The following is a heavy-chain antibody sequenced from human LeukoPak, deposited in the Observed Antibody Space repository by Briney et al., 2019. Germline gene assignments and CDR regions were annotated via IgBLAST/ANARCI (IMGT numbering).Heavy chain of an antibody. CDR3: ARVYRERSYFDY. CDR2: INTGNGNT. D-gene: IGHD4-11*01. CDR1: GYTFTTYA. V-gene: IGHV1-3*04. J-gene: IGHJ4*02. Sequence: ASVTVSCEASGYTFTTYAIHWVRQAPGQRLEWMGWINTGNGNTKYSQKFQGRVTITRDTSASTAYMALSSLRFEDTAIYYCARVYRERSYFDYWGQGTLVTVSS.